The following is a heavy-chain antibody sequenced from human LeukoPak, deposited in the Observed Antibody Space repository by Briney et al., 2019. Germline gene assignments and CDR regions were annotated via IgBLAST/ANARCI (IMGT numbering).Heavy chain of an antibody. CDR3: ATYYSDSSAYVHYLDS. CDR1: GGSIISYY. CDR2: VHYSGST. Sequence: TPSETLSLTCTVSGGSIISYYWSWIRQPPGKGLEWIGYVHYSGSTNYNPSLKSRVIISVDTSKNQFSLKMSSVTAADTAVYYCATYYSDSSAYVHYLDSWGQGTLVTVSS. V-gene: IGHV4-59*01. J-gene: IGHJ4*02. D-gene: IGHD3-22*01.